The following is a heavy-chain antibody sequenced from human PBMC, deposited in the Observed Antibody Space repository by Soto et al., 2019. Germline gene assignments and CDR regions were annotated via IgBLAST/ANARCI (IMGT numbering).Heavy chain of an antibody. CDR2: ISAGGGNT. Sequence: EVQLLESGGGLVQPGGSLRLSCAASGFSFSTYAMSWFRQAPRKGLEWVSGISAGGGNTFYADSVRGRFTLSRDNSKNTVYLQINSLRAEDTAVYYCVKHSEYQPLSRCDPWGQGTLVTVSS. CDR1: GFSFSTYA. J-gene: IGHJ5*02. V-gene: IGHV3-23*01. D-gene: IGHD2-2*01. CDR3: VKHSEYQPLSRCDP.